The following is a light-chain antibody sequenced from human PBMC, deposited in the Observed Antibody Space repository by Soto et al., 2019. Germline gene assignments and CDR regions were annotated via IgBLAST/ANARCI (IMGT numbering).Light chain of an antibody. J-gene: IGKJ1*01. CDR3: QQYKSYPWT. Sequence: DIQMTQSPSTLSASIGDRVTITCRASESISSWWAWYQQKPGKAPKPLIYDVPSLESGVPSRFSGSGSGTEVALTISSLQTDDFATYYGQQYKSYPWTFGQGTKVEIK. CDR1: ESISSW. V-gene: IGKV1-5*01. CDR2: DVP.